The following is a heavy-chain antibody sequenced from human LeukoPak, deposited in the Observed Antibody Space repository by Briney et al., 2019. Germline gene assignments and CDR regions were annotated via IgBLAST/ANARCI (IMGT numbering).Heavy chain of an antibody. V-gene: IGHV1-69*05. D-gene: IGHD5-18*01. CDR3: ASQMGLWPNYFDY. CDR1: GGTFSSYA. J-gene: IGHJ4*02. Sequence: SVKVSCKASGGTFSSYAISWVRQAPGQGLEWMGGIIPIFGTANYAQKLQGRVTMTTDTSTSTAYMELRSLRSNDTAVYYCASQMGLWPNYFDYWGQGALVTVSS. CDR2: IIPIFGTA.